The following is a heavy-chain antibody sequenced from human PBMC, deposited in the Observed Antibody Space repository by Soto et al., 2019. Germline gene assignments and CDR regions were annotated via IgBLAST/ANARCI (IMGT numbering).Heavy chain of an antibody. CDR2: NYYSGIT. D-gene: IGHD6-6*01. CDR1: GGSISSGGYY. CDR3: ARGSSIAGLYYGMDV. J-gene: IGHJ6*02. V-gene: IGHV4-31*03. Sequence: QVQLQESGPGLVKPSQTLSLTCTVSGGSISSGGYYWTWIRQHPGKGLGWIGYNYYSGITYYNPSLKSRVTISLDTSKNQFSLKLSSVTAADTAVYYCARGSSIAGLYYGMDVWGQGTTVTVSS.